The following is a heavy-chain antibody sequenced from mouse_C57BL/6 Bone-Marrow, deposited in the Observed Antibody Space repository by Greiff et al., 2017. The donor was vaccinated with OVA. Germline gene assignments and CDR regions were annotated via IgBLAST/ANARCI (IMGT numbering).Heavy chain of an antibody. V-gene: IGHV1-26*01. CDR2: INPNNGGT. J-gene: IGHJ2*01. Sequence: EVQLHQSGPELVKPGASVKISCKASGYTFTDYYMNWVKQSHGKSLEWIGDINPNNGGTSYNQKFKGKATLTVDKSSSTAYMELRSLTSEDSAVYYCARSWDYFDYWGQGTTLTVSS. CDR3: ARSWDYFDY. D-gene: IGHD4-1*01. CDR1: GYTFTDYY.